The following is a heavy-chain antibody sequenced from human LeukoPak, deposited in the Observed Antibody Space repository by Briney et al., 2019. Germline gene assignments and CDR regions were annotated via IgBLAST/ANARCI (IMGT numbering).Heavy chain of an antibody. D-gene: IGHD3-3*02. V-gene: IGHV4-61*02. CDR3: ARVAQATFSIDY. J-gene: IGHJ4*02. Sequence: SQTLSLTCTASGDSISSGTYYWSWIRQPAGKGLESNGRIYTRIYTTGTTSYNPSPNSRVTISIYPSKNQFSLRLNSVTAAHTAVYYCARVAQATFSIDYWGQGTLVTVSS. CDR2: IYTRIYTTGTT. CDR1: GDSISSGTYY.